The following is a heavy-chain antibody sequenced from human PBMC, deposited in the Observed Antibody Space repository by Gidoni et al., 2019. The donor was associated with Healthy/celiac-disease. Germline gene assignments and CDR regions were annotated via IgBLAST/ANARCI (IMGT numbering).Heavy chain of an antibody. J-gene: IGHJ5*02. CDR1: GFTFSSHG. D-gene: IGHD6-19*01. CDR2: IWYDGSNK. V-gene: IGHV3-33*01. Sequence: QVQLVESGGGVVQPGRSLRLSCAASGFTFSSHGMHWVRQAPGKGLEWVAVIWYDGSNKYYADSVKGRFTISRDNSKNTLYLQMNSLRAEDTAVYYCARDEGIAVAGSRWFDPWGQGTLVTVSS. CDR3: ARDEGIAVAGSRWFDP.